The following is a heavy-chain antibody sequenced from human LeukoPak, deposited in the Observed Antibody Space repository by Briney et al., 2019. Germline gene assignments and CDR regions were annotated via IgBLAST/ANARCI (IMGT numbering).Heavy chain of an antibody. J-gene: IGHJ4*02. CDR3: ARDRRSGYPYFDY. CDR2: IYYSGST. V-gene: IGHV4-59*01. D-gene: IGHD3-3*01. CDR1: GGSISSYY. Sequence: SETLSLTCTVSGGSISSYYWSWIRQPPGKGLEWIGYIYYSGSTNYNPSLKSRVTISVDTSKNQFSLKLSSVTAADTAVYYCARDRRSGYPYFDYWGQGTLVTVSS.